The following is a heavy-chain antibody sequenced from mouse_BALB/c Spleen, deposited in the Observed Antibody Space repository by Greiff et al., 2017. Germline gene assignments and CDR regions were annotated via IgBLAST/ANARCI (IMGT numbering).Heavy chain of an antibody. D-gene: IGHD1-1*01. CDR3: ARNGYYGSSDWYFDV. CDR2: IYPGDGDT. J-gene: IGHJ1*01. Sequence: VQLQQSGAELSRPGASVKLSCKASGYTFTSYWMQWVKQRPGQGLEWIGAIYPGDGDTRYTQKFKGKATLTADKSSSTAYMQLSSLASEDSAVYYCARNGYYGSSDWYFDVWGAGTTVTVSS. CDR1: GYTFTSYW. V-gene: IGHV1-87*01.